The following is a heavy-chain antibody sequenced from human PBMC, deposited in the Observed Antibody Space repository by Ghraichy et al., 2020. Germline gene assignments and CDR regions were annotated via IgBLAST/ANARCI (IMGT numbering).Heavy chain of an antibody. CDR1: GFTFRNYY. D-gene: IGHD2-21*01. Sequence: GESLNISCVVSGFTFRNYYMTWVRQSPGKGLAWVSYISNTGDTIYYADSVKCRFTISRDNDRNSLYLQMNTLTVEDTAVYYCARAFHWGQGTLVTVSS. CDR3: ARAFH. J-gene: IGHJ4*02. V-gene: IGHV3-11*01. CDR2: ISNTGDTI.